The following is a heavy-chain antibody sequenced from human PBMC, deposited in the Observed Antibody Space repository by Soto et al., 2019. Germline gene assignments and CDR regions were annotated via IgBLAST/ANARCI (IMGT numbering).Heavy chain of an antibody. V-gene: IGHV4-39*01. D-gene: IGHD3-22*01. Sequence: PSETLSLTCTVSGGSISSSSYYWGWIRQPPGKGLEWIGSIYYSGSTYYNPSLKSRVTISVDTSKNQFSLKLSSVTAADTAVYYCASEYYYDSSGYPDYWGQGTLVTVSS. CDR2: IYYSGST. CDR3: ASEYYYDSSGYPDY. CDR1: GGSISSSSYY. J-gene: IGHJ4*02.